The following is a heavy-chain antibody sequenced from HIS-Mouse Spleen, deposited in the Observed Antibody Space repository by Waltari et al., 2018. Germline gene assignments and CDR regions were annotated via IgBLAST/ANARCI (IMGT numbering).Heavy chain of an antibody. D-gene: IGHD7-27*01. J-gene: IGHJ4*02. V-gene: IGHV1-2*02. CDR3: AREPNWGNISGGFDY. Sequence: QVQLVQSGAEVKKPGASVKVSCKASGYTFTGYYMHWVRQAPGQGLEWMGWINPNSGGTNYAQKFQGRVTMTRDTSISTAYMELSRLRSDDTAVYYCAREPNWGNISGGFDYWGQGTLVTVSS. CDR1: GYTFTGYY. CDR2: INPNSGGT.